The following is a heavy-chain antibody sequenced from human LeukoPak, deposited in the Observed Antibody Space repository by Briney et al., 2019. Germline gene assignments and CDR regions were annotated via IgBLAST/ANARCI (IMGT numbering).Heavy chain of an antibody. CDR3: ARDRSSSWYELPPYYYMDV. V-gene: IGHV1-2*02. Sequence: ASVKVSCKASGYTFTGYYMHWVRQAPGQGLEWMGWINPNSGGTNYAQKFQGRVTMTRDTSISTAYMELSRLRSDDTAVYYCARDRSSSWYELPPYYYMDVWGKGTTVTISS. J-gene: IGHJ6*03. D-gene: IGHD6-13*01. CDR1: GYTFTGYY. CDR2: INPNSGGT.